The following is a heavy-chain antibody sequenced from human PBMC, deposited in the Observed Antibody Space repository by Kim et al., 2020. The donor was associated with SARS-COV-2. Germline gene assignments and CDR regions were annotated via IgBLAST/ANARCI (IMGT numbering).Heavy chain of an antibody. CDR1: GFTFSDYY. CDR2: ISSSSSYT. V-gene: IGHV3-11*05. Sequence: GGSLRLSCAASGFTFSDYYMSWIRQAPGKGLEWVSYISSSSSYTNYADSVKGRFTISRDNAKNSLYLQMNSLRAEDTAVYYCARGGPRWVTTVQHWGQGTLVTVSS. CDR3: ARGGPRWVTTVQH. J-gene: IGHJ1*01. D-gene: IGHD4-17*01.